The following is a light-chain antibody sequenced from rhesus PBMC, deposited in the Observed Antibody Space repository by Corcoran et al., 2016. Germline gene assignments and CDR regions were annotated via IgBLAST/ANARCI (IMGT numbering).Light chain of an antibody. CDR1: QGISSW. CDR2: YES. V-gene: IGKV1-19*01. Sequence: DIQMTQSPSSLSASVGDKVTITFHASQGISSWLAWYKPKPGKAPKPLIYYESILQSGVPSRFSGSGAGTDDTLTISSLQPEDFATYYCQQYYDLPHSFGQGTKVEIK. CDR3: QQYYDLPHS. J-gene: IGKJ2*01.